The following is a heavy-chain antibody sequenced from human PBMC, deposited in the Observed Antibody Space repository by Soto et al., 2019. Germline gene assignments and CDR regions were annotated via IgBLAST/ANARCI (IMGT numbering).Heavy chain of an antibody. CDR1: GGSISSYY. Sequence: SETLSLTCTVSGGSISSYYWSWIRQPPGKGLEWIGYIYYSGSTNYNPSLKSRVTISVDTSKNQFSLKLSSVTAADTAVYYCAGGAATIWTDYWGQGTLVTVSS. CDR3: AGGAATIWTDY. J-gene: IGHJ4*02. V-gene: IGHV4-59*01. D-gene: IGHD5-12*01. CDR2: IYYSGST.